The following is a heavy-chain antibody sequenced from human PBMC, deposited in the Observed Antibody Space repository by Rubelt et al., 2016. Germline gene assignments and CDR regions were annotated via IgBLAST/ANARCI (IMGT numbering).Heavy chain of an antibody. CDR1: GFTFSSYA. D-gene: IGHD3-22*01. V-gene: IGHV3-23*04. CDR2: ISGSGGST. J-gene: IGHJ3*02. Sequence: VQLVESGGGVVQPGGSLRLSCAASGFTFSSYAMSWVRQAPGKGLEWVSAISGSGGSTYYADSVKGRFTISRDNSKNTLYLQMNSLRAEDTAVYYCARADSSVGAFDIWGQGTMVTVSS. CDR3: ARADSSVGAFDI.